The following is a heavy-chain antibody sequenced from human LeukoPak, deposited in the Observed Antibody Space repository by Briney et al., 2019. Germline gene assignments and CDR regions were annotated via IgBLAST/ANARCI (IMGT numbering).Heavy chain of an antibody. D-gene: IGHD1-26*01. J-gene: IGHJ3*02. Sequence: GGSLRLPCAASGFTFSSYAMSWVRQAPGKGLEWVASITGGGITAYYADSVKGRFTISRDNSKNTLYLQMNSLRVEDTAVYYCAKNTVGETIGWDAYDIWGHGTLGAVSS. CDR2: ITGGGITA. CDR3: AKNTVGETIGWDAYDI. V-gene: IGHV3-23*01. CDR1: GFTFSSYA.